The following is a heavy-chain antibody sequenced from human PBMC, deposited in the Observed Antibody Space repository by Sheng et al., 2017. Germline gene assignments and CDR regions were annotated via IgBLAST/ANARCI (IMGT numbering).Heavy chain of an antibody. CDR3: AKDLPPRQQLDGRLDY. CDR2: ISHDEITK. Sequence: QAQLVESGGGVVQPGRSLRLSCAASGFTFSSYGMHWVRQAPGKGLEWVALISHDEITKLYSDSVKGRFTISRDNSKNTLFLQMNSLRPEDTALYYCAKDLPPRQQLDGRLDYVGPGNSGHRLL. CDR1: GFTFSSYG. J-gene: IGHJ4*02. V-gene: IGHV3-30*18. D-gene: IGHD6-13*01.